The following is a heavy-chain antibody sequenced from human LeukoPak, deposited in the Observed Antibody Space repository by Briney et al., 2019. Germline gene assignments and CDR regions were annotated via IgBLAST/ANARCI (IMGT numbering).Heavy chain of an antibody. Sequence: HPGRSLRRSCAASGFTFSDYAMHWVRQAPGKGLEWVAVISKDGSDKYYPGSVRGRFTISRDNSKNTIYLQMDSLRAEDTAIYYCARDYWWNYDYWGQGTLVTVSS. CDR1: GFTFSDYA. J-gene: IGHJ4*02. CDR3: ARDYWWNYDY. V-gene: IGHV3-30-3*01. CDR2: ISKDGSDK. D-gene: IGHD1-7*01.